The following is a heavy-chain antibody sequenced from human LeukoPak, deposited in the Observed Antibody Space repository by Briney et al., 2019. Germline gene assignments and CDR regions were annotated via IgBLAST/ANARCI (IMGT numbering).Heavy chain of an antibody. CDR3: ARGTAVAV. CDR2: IYSNGSS. CDR1: GGSISSYS. D-gene: IGHD6-19*01. V-gene: IGHV4-4*07. Sequence: PSETLSLTCTVSGGSISSYSWTWIRQPAGKGLEWIGRIYSNGSSNYNPSLNSRVTMSVDMSKNQFSLKSTSVTAADTAVYYCARGTAVAVWGRGTLVTVSS. J-gene: IGHJ4*02.